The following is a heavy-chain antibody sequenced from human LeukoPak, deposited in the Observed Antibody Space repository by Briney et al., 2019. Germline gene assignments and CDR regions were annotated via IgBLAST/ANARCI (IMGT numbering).Heavy chain of an antibody. V-gene: IGHV3-74*01. CDR3: ARNGESLTWFGESRSPLDY. CDR2: INSDGSST. Sequence: GGSLRLSCAASGFTFSSYWMHWVRQAPGKGLVWVSRINSDGSSTSYADSVKGRFTISRDNAKNTLYLQMNSLRAEDTAAYYCARNGESLTWFGESRSPLDYWGQGTLVTVSS. D-gene: IGHD3-10*01. J-gene: IGHJ4*02. CDR1: GFTFSSYW.